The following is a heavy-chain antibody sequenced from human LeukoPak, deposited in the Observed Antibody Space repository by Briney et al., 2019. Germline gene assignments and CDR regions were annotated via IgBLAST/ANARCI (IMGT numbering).Heavy chain of an antibody. CDR1: GFNFNDYY. CDR2: IRSETDGGTT. J-gene: IGHJ1*01. CDR3: TTATFQ. Sequence: GGSLRLSCAASGFNFNDYYMSWVRQAPGKGLEWVGHIRSETDGGTTDYAAPVKGRFTISRDDSKNTLYLQMNSLKSEDTAVYYCTTATFQWGQGTLVTVSS. V-gene: IGHV3-15*01. D-gene: IGHD2/OR15-2a*01.